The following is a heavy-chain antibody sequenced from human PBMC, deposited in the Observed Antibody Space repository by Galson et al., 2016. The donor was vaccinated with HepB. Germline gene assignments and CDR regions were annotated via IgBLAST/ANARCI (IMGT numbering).Heavy chain of an antibody. CDR1: GFMFSTYG. Sequence: SLRLSCAASGFMFSTYGMHWVRQAPGKGLEWVAVIWYDGSKKYYGDSGKGRFTICRDNSKNTLYLQMNSLRAEETAVYYCAGINGITSNFDYWGQGTLVTVSS. CDR3: AGINGITSNFDY. V-gene: IGHV3-33*03. J-gene: IGHJ4*02. CDR2: IWYDGSKK. D-gene: IGHD1/OR15-1a*01.